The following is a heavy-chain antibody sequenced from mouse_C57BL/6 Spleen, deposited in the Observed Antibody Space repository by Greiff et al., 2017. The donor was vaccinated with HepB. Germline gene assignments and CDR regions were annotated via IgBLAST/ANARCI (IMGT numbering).Heavy chain of an antibody. V-gene: IGHV1-62-2*01. CDR2: FYPGSGSI. CDR1: GYTFTEYT. D-gene: IGHD2-13*01. J-gene: IGHJ4*01. Sequence: VQLQQSGAELVKPGASVKLSCKASGYTFTEYTIHWVKQRSGQGLEWIGWFYPGSGSIKYNEKFKDKATLTADKSSSTVYMELSRLTSEDSAVYFCASDEGKASDYVGCAMDYWGQGTSVTVSA. CDR3: ASDEGKASDYVGCAMDY.